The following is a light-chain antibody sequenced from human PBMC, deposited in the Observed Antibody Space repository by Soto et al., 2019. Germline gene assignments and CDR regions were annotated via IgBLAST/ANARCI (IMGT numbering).Light chain of an antibody. Sequence: QNLLYNTNNKNYLAWYQQKPGQPPKLLIYWASTRESGVPDRFSGSGSGTDFTFTIIRLQAGHVAVYYCQQYHHSLRTFAGGTKVDIK. CDR1: QNLLYNTNNKNY. CDR2: WAS. J-gene: IGKJ4*01. CDR3: QQYHHSLRT. V-gene: IGKV4-1*01.